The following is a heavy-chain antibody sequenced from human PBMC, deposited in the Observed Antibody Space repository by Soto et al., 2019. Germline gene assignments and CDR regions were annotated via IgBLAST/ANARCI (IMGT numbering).Heavy chain of an antibody. CDR1: GYSFTGYS. CDR3: ARDLGYCSGGSCYTPFQH. CDR2: INPSGGST. D-gene: IGHD2-15*01. Sequence: ASVKVSCKASGYSFTGYSMHWVRQAPGQGLEWMGIINPSGGSTSYAQKFQGRVTMTRDTSTSTVYMELSSLRSEDTAVYYCARDLGYCSGGSCYTPFQHWGQGTLVTVSS. J-gene: IGHJ1*01. V-gene: IGHV1-46*03.